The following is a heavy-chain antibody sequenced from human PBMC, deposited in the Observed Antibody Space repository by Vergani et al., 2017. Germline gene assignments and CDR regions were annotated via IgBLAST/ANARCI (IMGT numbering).Heavy chain of an antibody. V-gene: IGHV1-24*01. CDR2: FDPEDGET. D-gene: IGHD3-3*01. Sequence: QVQLVQSGAEVKKPGASVKVSCKVSGYTPTELSMHWVRQAPGKGLEWMGGFDPEDGETIYAQKFQGRVTMTEDTSTDTAYMELSSLRSEDTAVYYCATGSPINNYDFWSGPLDYWGQGTLVTVSS. CDR1: GYTPTELS. J-gene: IGHJ4*02. CDR3: ATGSPINNYDFWSGPLDY.